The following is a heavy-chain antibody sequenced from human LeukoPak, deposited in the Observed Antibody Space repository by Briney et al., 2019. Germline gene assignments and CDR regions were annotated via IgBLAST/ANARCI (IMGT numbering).Heavy chain of an antibody. CDR1: GGSISSYY. CDR3: ARDAGYDSSGYLGY. V-gene: IGHV4-59*01. D-gene: IGHD3-22*01. J-gene: IGHJ4*02. Sequence: SETLSLTCTVSGGSISSYYWSWIRQPPGKGLEWIGYIYYSGSTNYNPSLKSRVTISVDTSKNQFSLKLSSVTAADTAMYYCARDAGYDSSGYLGYWGQGTLITVSS. CDR2: IYYSGST.